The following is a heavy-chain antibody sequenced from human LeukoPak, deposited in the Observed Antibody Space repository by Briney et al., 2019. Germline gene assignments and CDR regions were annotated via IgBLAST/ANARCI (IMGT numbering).Heavy chain of an antibody. CDR3: ISGGGTADY. D-gene: IGHD1-1*01. J-gene: IGHJ4*02. Sequence: GGSLRLSCAASGFTFSNAWMNWMGWVRQAPGEGLEWVGLTKIKTDDGTPDYAALVKGRFTISRDDSKNTVYLEMNSLETEDTAVYYCISGGGTADYWGLGTLVSVSS. V-gene: IGHV3-15*01. CDR1: GFTFSNAW. CDR2: TKIKTDDGTP.